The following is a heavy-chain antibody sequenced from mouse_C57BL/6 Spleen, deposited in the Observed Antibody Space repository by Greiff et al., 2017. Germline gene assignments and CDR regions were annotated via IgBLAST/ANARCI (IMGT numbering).Heavy chain of an antibody. D-gene: IGHD2-2*01. Sequence: VQLQQSGAELVKPGASVKLSCKASGYTFTSYWMPWVKQRPGQGLEWIGEIDPSDSYTNYNQKFKGKATLTVDTSSSTAYMQLSSLTSEDSAVYYCARNGYDWFAYWGQGTLVTVSA. CDR3: ARNGYDWFAY. J-gene: IGHJ3*01. CDR1: GYTFTSYW. V-gene: IGHV1-50*01. CDR2: IDPSDSYT.